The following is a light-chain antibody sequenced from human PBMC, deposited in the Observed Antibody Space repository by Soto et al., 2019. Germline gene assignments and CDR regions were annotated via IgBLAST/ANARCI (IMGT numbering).Light chain of an antibody. CDR2: EVS. CDR3: SSYTSSSTRV. J-gene: IGLJ3*02. Sequence: QSALTQPASVSGSPGQSITISCTGTSSDVGGYNYVSWYQQHPGKAPKLMIYEVSNRPSGVSNRVSGSKSGNTASLTISGLQAEDESDYYCSSYTSSSTRVFGVGTKVTVL. V-gene: IGLV2-14*01. CDR1: SSDVGGYNY.